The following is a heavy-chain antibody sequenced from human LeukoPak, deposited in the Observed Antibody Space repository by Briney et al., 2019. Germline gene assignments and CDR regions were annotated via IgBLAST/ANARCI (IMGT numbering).Heavy chain of an antibody. V-gene: IGHV3-20*04. J-gene: IGHJ3*02. CDR3: ARGGRLTMIWNGAFDI. CDR2: INWNGGST. Sequence: GGSLRLSCAASGFTFDDYGMSWVRQAPGKGLEWVSGINWNGGSTGYADSVKGRFTISRDNAKNSLYLQMNSLRAEDTALYYCARGGRLTMIWNGAFDIWGQGTMVTVSS. D-gene: IGHD3-22*01. CDR1: GFTFDDYG.